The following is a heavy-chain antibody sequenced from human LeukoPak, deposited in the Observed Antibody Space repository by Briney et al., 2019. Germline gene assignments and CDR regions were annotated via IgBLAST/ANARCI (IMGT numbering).Heavy chain of an antibody. CDR1: GFTFSGYA. CDR2: ASYDGINK. Sequence: GGSLRLSCAASGFTFSGYAMHWVRQAPGKGLEWVAVASYDGINKYYADSVKGRFTISRDNSKNTLFLQLNSLRTENTAVYPRPTSSLRYCESTSCFTHFDLWGQGTLVTVSS. CDR3: PTSSLRYCESTSCFTHFDL. D-gene: IGHD2-2*02. V-gene: IGHV3-30*04. J-gene: IGHJ4*02.